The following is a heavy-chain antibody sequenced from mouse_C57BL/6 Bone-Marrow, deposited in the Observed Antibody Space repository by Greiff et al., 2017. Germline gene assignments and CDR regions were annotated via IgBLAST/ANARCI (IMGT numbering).Heavy chain of an antibody. V-gene: IGHV1-67*01. CDR1: GYTFTDYA. J-gene: IGHJ2*01. CDR2: ISTYYGDA. Sequence: VQLQQPGPELVRPGVSVKISCKGSGYTFTDYAMHWVKQSHAKSLAWIGVISTYYGDASSNQKFKDKATMIVDKSSSTAYMERDRLTSEHSAVYYWARWTVDDDSPIGYWGQGATLTVSS. CDR3: ARWTVDDDSPIGY. D-gene: IGHD2-3*01.